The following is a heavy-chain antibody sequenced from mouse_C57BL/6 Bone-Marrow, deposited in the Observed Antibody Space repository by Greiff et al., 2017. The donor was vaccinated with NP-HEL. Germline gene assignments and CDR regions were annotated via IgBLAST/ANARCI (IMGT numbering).Heavy chain of an antibody. D-gene: IGHD1-1*01. CDR3: AKGYGSSPAWFAY. CDR2: ISYSGST. J-gene: IGHJ3*01. Sequence: EVQLQESGPGLAKPSQTLSLTCSVTGYSITSDYWNWIRKFPGNKLEYMGYISYSGSTYYTPSLKRRISITRDTSKNQYYLQLNSLTTEDTATYYCAKGYGSSPAWFAYWGQGTLVTVSA. V-gene: IGHV3-8*01. CDR1: GYSITSDY.